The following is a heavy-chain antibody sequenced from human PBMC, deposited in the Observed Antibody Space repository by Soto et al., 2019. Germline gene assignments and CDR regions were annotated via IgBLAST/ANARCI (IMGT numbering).Heavy chain of an antibody. CDR1: GGSISSSNW. V-gene: IGHV4-4*02. J-gene: IGHJ4*02. Sequence: SETLSLTCAVSGGSISSSNWWSWVRQPPGKGLEWIGEIYHSGSTNYNPSLKSRVTISVDTSKNQFSLKLSSVTAADTAVYYCARHTPAISISDHWGQGTLVTVSS. CDR3: ARHTPAISISDH. D-gene: IGHD2-15*01. CDR2: IYHSGST.